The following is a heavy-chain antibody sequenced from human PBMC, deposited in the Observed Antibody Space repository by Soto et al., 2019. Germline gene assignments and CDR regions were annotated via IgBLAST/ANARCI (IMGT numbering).Heavy chain of an antibody. CDR1: GFTFSFYT. Sequence: EVQLMESGGGLVKPGESLRLSCAASGFTFSFYTMDWVRQAPGKGLEWVSSITRDSAYIYYADSVKGRFTISRDNANNSMYQQMNSLRADDTAVYYCAKARIEPYCSGGRCPPPDYWGQGPLVTVSS. CDR2: ITRDSAYI. CDR3: AKARIEPYCSGGRCPPPDY. V-gene: IGHV3-21*01. D-gene: IGHD2-15*01. J-gene: IGHJ4*02.